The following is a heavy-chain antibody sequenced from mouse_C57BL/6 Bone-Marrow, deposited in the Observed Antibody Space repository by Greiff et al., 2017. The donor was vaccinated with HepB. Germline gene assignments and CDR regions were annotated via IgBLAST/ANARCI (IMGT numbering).Heavy chain of an antibody. CDR2: IDPNSGGT. CDR1: GYTFTSYW. V-gene: IGHV1-72*01. J-gene: IGHJ4*01. D-gene: IGHD1-1*01. Sequence: QVHVKQPGAELVKPGASVKLSCKASGYTFTSYWMHWVKQRPGRGLEWIGRIDPNSGGTKYNEKFKSKATLTVDKPSSTAYMRLSSLTSEDSAVYYCARWGNYYGSSYVYYAMDYWGQGTSVTVSS. CDR3: ARWGNYYGSSYVYYAMDY.